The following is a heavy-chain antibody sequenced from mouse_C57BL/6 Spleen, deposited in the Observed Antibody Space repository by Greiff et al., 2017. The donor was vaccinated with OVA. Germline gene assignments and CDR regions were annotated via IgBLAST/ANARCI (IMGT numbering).Heavy chain of an antibody. V-gene: IGHV2-2*01. CDR1: GFSLTSYG. Sequence: VQLQQSGPGLVQPSQSLSITCTVSGFSLTSYGVHWVRQSPGKGLAWLGVIWSGGSTDYNAAFISRLSISKDNSKSQVFFKMNSLQADDTAIYYCARGRIYYDYDDAMDYWGQGTSVTVSS. J-gene: IGHJ4*01. D-gene: IGHD2-4*01. CDR2: IWSGGST. CDR3: ARGRIYYDYDDAMDY.